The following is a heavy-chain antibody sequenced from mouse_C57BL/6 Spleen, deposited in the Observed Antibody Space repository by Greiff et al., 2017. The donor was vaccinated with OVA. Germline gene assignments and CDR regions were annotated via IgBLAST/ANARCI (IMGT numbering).Heavy chain of an antibody. CDR2: IDPENGDT. J-gene: IGHJ2*01. D-gene: IGHD1-1*01. CDR3: TTDAYYGSSRYYFDY. CDR1: GFNIKDDY. V-gene: IGHV14-4*01. Sequence: EVQRVESGAELVRPGASVKLSCTASGFNIKDDYMHWVKQRPEQGLEWIGWIDPENGDTEYASKFQGKATITADTSSNTAYLQLSSLTSEDTAVYYCTTDAYYGSSRYYFDYWGQGTTLTVSS.